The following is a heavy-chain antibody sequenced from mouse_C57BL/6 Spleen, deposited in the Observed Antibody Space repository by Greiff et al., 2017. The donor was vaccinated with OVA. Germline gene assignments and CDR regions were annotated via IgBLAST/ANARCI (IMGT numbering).Heavy chain of an antibody. CDR3: AMRDGYYFDY. Sequence: EVKLVESGPVLVKPGASVKMSCKASGYTFTDYYMNWVKQSHGKSLEWIGVINPYNGGTSYNQKFKGKATLTVDKSSSTAYMELNSLTSEDSAVYYCAMRDGYYFDYWGQGTTLTVSS. CDR1: GYTFTDYY. J-gene: IGHJ2*01. CDR2: INPYNGGT. V-gene: IGHV1-19*01. D-gene: IGHD2-3*01.